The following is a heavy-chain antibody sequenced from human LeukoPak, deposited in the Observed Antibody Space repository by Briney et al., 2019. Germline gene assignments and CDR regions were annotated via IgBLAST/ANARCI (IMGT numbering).Heavy chain of an antibody. CDR2: INSDGSST. CDR1: GFTFSSYW. D-gene: IGHD1-26*01. J-gene: IGHJ6*02. V-gene: IGHV3-74*01. CDR3: ARVRSGSSAGNYGMDV. Sequence: GGSLRLSCAASGFTFSSYWMHWVRQPPGKGLVWVSRINSDGSSTSYADSVKGRFTISRDNAKNTLYLQMNSLRVEDTAVYYCARVRSGSSAGNYGMDVWGQGTTVTVSS.